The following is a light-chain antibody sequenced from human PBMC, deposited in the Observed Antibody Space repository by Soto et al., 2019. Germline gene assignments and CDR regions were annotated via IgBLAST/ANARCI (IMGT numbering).Light chain of an antibody. V-gene: IGKV1-39*01. CDR3: QQSYIIPYT. J-gene: IGKJ2*01. CDR1: QGISTY. Sequence: DIQMTQSPSSLSASVEDRVTITCRGSQGISTYLNWYQQKPGKAPKLLIYAPSSLQSGVPSRFSGSGSGTAFTLTISSLQPEDFATYYCQQSYIIPYTFGQGTKLEIK. CDR2: APS.